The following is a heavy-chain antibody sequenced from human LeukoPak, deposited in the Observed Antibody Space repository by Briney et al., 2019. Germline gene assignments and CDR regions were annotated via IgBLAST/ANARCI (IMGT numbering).Heavy chain of an antibody. J-gene: IGHJ4*02. D-gene: IGHD3-9*01. CDR1: SVSISSYN. Sequence: PSETLTFTCSVSSVSISSYNWSWLRQPPGKGLEWIGYLNYSGSLNYNHSLQSRVTISVDTSKSQFSLKLSSVTAADTAVYYCARDRHGDYDSLTGTEGYYFDYWGQGTLVTVSS. V-gene: IGHV4-59*01. CDR3: ARDRHGDYDSLTGTEGYYFDY. CDR2: LNYSGSL.